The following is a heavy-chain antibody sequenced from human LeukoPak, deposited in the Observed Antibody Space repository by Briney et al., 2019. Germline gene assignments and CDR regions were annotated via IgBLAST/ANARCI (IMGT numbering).Heavy chain of an antibody. CDR2: INSGGSST. Sequence: QAGGSLRLSCAASGFTFSSHWMYWVRQAPGKGLVWVSRINSGGSSTSYADSVKGRFTISRDNAKNTLYLQVNSLRVEDTAVYYCASPQSGDYGALYFQHWGPGALVTVSS. CDR1: GFTFSSHW. D-gene: IGHD4-17*01. J-gene: IGHJ1*01. V-gene: IGHV3-74*01. CDR3: ASPQSGDYGALYFQH.